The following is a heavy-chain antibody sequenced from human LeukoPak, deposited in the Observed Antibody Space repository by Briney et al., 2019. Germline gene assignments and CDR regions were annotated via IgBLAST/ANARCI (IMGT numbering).Heavy chain of an antibody. J-gene: IGHJ4*02. D-gene: IGHD3-16*01. Sequence: GGSLRLSCAASGFTFSSYVMSWVRQAPGKGLEWVSGIGGSGVNPVYADSVKGRFTISRDNSKNTLYLQMNSLRAEDSAVYYCAKAAAHYATDNWGQGALVTVSS. CDR1: GFTFSSYV. CDR2: IGGSGVNP. CDR3: AKAAAHYATDN. V-gene: IGHV3-23*01.